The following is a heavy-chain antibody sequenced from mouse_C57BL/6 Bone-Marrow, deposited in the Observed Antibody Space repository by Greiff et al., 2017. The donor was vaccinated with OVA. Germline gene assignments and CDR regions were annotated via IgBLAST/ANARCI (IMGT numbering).Heavy chain of an antibody. J-gene: IGHJ1*03. CDR1: GYAFSSSW. Sequence: ESGPELVKPGASVKISCKASGYAFSSSWMNWVKQRPGKGLEWIGRIYPGDGDTNYNGKFKGKATLTADKSSSTAYMQLSSLTSEDSAVYFCARRGITTVDWYFDVWGTGTTVTVSS. D-gene: IGHD1-1*01. CDR3: ARRGITTVDWYFDV. V-gene: IGHV1-82*01. CDR2: IYPGDGDT.